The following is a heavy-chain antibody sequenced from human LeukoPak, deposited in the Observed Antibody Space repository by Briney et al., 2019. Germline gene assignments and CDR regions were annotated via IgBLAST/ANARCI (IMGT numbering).Heavy chain of an antibody. Sequence: SETLSLTCTVSGGSISSYYWTWIRQPPGKGLEWIGYIYYSGSTNYNPSLKSRVTISVDTSKNQFSLKLSSVTAADTAVYYCAREGRFGSQRGAFDIWGQGTMVTVSS. V-gene: IGHV4-59*01. CDR2: IYYSGST. CDR1: GGSISSYY. CDR3: AREGRFGSQRGAFDI. J-gene: IGHJ3*02. D-gene: IGHD3-10*01.